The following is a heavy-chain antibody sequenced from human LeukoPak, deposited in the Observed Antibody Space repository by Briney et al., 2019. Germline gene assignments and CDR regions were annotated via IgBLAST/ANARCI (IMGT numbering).Heavy chain of an antibody. J-gene: IGHJ4*02. D-gene: IGHD5-18*01. V-gene: IGHV3-7*03. CDR3: ARSDPSRGYSYGYGNDY. CDR2: IKQDGSEK. CDR1: GFTFSSYW. Sequence: GGSLRLSCAASGFTFSSYWMSWVRQAPGKGLEWVANIKQDGSEKYYVDSVKGRFTISRDNAKNSLYLQMNSLRAEDTAVYYCARSDPSRGYSYGYGNDYWGQGTLVTVSS.